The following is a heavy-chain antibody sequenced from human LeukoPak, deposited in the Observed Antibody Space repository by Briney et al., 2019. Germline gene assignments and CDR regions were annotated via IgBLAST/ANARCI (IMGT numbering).Heavy chain of an antibody. V-gene: IGHV4-61*08. CDR1: GGSVNNGGYF. D-gene: IGHD6-25*01. CDR2: VYSSGSP. CDR3: ASVSVSSAGYHFYYYGMDV. Sequence: SETLSLTCTVSGGSVNNGGYFWNWIRQSPGKGLEWLGYVYSSGSPNYNPSRRSRVRMSVATSKTQFSLKLSSVSAAATAVYYCASVSVSSAGYHFYYYGMDVWGKGTTVIVSS. J-gene: IGHJ6*04.